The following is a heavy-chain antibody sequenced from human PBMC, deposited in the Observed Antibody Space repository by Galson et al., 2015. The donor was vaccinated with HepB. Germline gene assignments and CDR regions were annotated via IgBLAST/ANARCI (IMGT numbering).Heavy chain of an antibody. D-gene: IGHD1-20*01. CDR3: VKDQGNWNGNFDY. Sequence: SLRLSCAASGFTFSSYAMTWVRQAPGKGLEWVSRVSASGATTRYADSVKGRFTISRDNSKITLYLQMNSLRGEDTAVYYCVKDQGNWNGNFDYWGLGTLVTVSS. J-gene: IGHJ4*02. CDR1: GFTFSSYA. V-gene: IGHV3-23*01. CDR2: VSASGATT.